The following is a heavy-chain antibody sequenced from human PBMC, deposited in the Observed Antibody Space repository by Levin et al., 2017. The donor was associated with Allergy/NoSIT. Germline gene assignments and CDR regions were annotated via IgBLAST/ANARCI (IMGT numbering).Heavy chain of an antibody. Sequence: SETLSLTCTVSGGSISTYYWTWIRQPPGKGLEWIGYIHYSGSTNYNPSLKSRVTISVDTSKNQFSLKLSSVTATDTAIYYCARPRTSWPNWYFDPWGRGTLVTVSS. J-gene: IGHJ2*01. V-gene: IGHV4-59*08. CDR2: IHYSGST. D-gene: IGHD6-13*01. CDR1: GGSISTYY. CDR3: ARPRTSWPNWYFDP.